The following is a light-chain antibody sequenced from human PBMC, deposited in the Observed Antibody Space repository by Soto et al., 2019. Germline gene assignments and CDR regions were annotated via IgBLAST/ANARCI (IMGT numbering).Light chain of an antibody. CDR3: QQYSSDST. CDR2: RAS. Sequence: DIQMTQSPSTLSASVGDRVTITCRASQSVNSWLAWYQQKPGKAPQLLIYRASSLENGVPSRFGGRGSGTDFIFTISSLQPDDSATYYCQQYSSDSTFGQGTKVEIK. V-gene: IGKV1-5*03. J-gene: IGKJ1*01. CDR1: QSVNSW.